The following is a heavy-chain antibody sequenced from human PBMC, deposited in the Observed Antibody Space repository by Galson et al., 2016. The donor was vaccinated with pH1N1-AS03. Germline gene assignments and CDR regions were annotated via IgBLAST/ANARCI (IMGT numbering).Heavy chain of an antibody. J-gene: IGHJ4*01. CDR3: TTAHGSGPGEFDY. D-gene: IGHD3-10*01. Sequence: SLRLSCAASGFIFRNVWMTWVRQAPGKRLEWVGHIKSEGDGGGASDHAAPVKGRFTISRDDSETTLYLQMTSLKSEDTGVYYCTTAHGSGPGEFDYWCHGTLVTVSS. CDR1: GFIFRNVW. V-gene: IGHV3-15*01. CDR2: IKSEGDGGGAS.